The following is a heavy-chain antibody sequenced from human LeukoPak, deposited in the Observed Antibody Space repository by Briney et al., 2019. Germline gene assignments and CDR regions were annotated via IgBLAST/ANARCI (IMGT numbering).Heavy chain of an antibody. CDR1: GFTLSSYA. CDR2: ISGSGGST. J-gene: IGHJ4*02. Sequence: GGSLRLSCAASGFTLSSYAMSWVRQAPGKGLEWVSAISGSGGSTYYADSVKGRFTISRDNSKNTLYLQMNSLRAEDTAVYYCAKRGSGGSSRHNYYFDYWGQGTLVTVSS. V-gene: IGHV3-23*01. D-gene: IGHD4-23*01. CDR3: AKRGSGGSSRHNYYFDY.